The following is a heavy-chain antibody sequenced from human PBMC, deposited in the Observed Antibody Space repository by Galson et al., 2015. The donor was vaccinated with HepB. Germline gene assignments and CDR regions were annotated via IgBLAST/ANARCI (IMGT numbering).Heavy chain of an antibody. V-gene: IGHV3-33*08. CDR3: ARSYYDSSGYRMDAFDI. J-gene: IGHJ3*02. CDR1: GFTFNTYS. D-gene: IGHD3-22*01. Sequence: SLRLSCAGSGFTFNTYSMHWVRQAPGMGLEWVAVISADGVTTYYADSVRGRFTISRDNDKNSLYLQMNSLRDEDTAVYYCARSYYDSSGYRMDAFDIWGQGTMVTVSS. CDR2: ISADGVTT.